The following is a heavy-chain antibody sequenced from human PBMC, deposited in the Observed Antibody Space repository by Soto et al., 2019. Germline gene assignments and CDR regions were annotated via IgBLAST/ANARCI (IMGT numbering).Heavy chain of an antibody. Sequence: QVQLVQSGAEVRKPGASVRVSCKAAGYTFSITYLHWLRQAPGQGLEWLGLVYPSGGGTNYKESFQGRINITRDTSTSTVYMDLSRLTSEDTAIYYCARGYCSGGNCYNVLDVWGQGTTVTVSS. CDR2: VYPSGGGT. D-gene: IGHD2-15*01. CDR3: ARGYCSGGNCYNVLDV. CDR1: GYTFSITY. J-gene: IGHJ6*02. V-gene: IGHV1-46*01.